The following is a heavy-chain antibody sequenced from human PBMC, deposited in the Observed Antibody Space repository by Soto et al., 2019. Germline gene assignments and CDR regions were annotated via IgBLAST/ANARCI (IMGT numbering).Heavy chain of an antibody. J-gene: IGHJ4*02. CDR3: ERDGSNGFHYYFDY. CDR2: INPSGGNT. CDR1: GYTLTSYF. D-gene: IGHD3-16*02. Sequence: ASVKVSCTASGYTLTSYFIHWVRQAPGQGLEWMGIINPSGGNTAYAQKFQGGVTMTTDTSTSTVYVELSSLSSEDTAVYYCERDGSNGFHYYFDYWGQGTPGTVS. V-gene: IGHV1-46*01.